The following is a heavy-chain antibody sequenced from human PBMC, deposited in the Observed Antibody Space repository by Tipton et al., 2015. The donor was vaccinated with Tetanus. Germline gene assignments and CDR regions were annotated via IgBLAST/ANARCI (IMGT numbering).Heavy chain of an antibody. Sequence: TLSLTCTVSGDSISSSHYYWGWVRQPPGKGLEWIGYIYYSGSTYYNPSLKSRFTISVDTSKNQFSLKLSSVTAADTAVYYCARESSYYMDVWGKGTTVTVSS. J-gene: IGHJ6*03. CDR3: ARESSYYMDV. V-gene: IGHV4-30-4*08. CDR2: IYYSGST. D-gene: IGHD3-16*02. CDR1: GDSISSSHYY.